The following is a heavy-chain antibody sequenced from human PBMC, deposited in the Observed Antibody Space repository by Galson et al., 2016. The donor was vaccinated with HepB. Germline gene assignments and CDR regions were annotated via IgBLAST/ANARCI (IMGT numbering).Heavy chain of an antibody. CDR2: IYYSGTT. CDR3: ARVSRLAAVGTTYYQAMDV. D-gene: IGHD6-13*01. Sequence: SETLSLTCTVSGGYITNYYWSWIRQPPGKGLEWIGYIYYSGTTNYDPSLKSRVIMSVDTSKNQFSLQLSSVTAADTAVYYCARVSRLAAVGTTYYQAMDVWGQGTTVTVSS. V-gene: IGHV4-59*01. CDR1: GGYITNYY. J-gene: IGHJ6*02.